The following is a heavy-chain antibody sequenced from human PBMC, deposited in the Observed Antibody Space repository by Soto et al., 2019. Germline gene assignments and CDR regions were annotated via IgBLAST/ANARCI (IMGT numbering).Heavy chain of an antibody. V-gene: IGHV4-31*03. Sequence: QVQLQESGPGLVKPSQTLSLTCTVSGGSVRRGNYYWSWIRQFPGKGLEWIGYISNSGRTHYNPSLMSRITILVDTSKNQFFLELRSVTAADTALYYCARADYATGSYYPDYWRQGTLVTVSS. D-gene: IGHD3-10*01. CDR2: ISNSGRT. J-gene: IGHJ4*02. CDR3: ARADYATGSYYPDY. CDR1: GGSVRRGNYY.